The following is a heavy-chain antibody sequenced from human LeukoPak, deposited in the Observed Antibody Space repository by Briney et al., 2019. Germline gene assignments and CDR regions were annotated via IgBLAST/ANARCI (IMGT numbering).Heavy chain of an antibody. V-gene: IGHV1-69*13. J-gene: IGHJ3*02. D-gene: IGHD6-13*01. Sequence: GASVKVSCKASGYTFTSYAMNWVRQAPGQGLEWMGGIIPIFGTANYAQKFQGRVTITADESTSTAYMELSSLRSEDTAVYYCARGEQQPGDAFDIWGQGTMVTVSS. CDR1: GYTFTSYA. CDR3: ARGEQQPGDAFDI. CDR2: IIPIFGTA.